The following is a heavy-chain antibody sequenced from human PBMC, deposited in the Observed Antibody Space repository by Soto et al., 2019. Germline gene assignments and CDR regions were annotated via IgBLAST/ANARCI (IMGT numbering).Heavy chain of an antibody. V-gene: IGHV1-18*01. Sequence: ASVKVSCKASGYTFTSYGISWVRQAPGQGLEWMGWISAYNGNTNYAQKLQGRVTMTTDTSTSTAYMELRSLRSDDTAVYYCARVYYDFWSGYSPPFDYWGQGTLVTGSS. CDR1: GYTFTSYG. D-gene: IGHD3-3*01. J-gene: IGHJ4*02. CDR3: ARVYYDFWSGYSPPFDY. CDR2: ISAYNGNT.